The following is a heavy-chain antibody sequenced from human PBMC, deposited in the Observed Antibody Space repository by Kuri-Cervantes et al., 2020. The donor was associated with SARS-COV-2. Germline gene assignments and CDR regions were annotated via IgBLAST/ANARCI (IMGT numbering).Heavy chain of an antibody. CDR1: GFTFTGST. V-gene: IGHV1-58*02. CDR2: IVVGSGDT. CDR3: SLDAFDY. Sequence: ASVKVSCKTSGFTFTGSTIQWVRQARGQGLEWIGWIVVGSGDTSYAQEFQDRVTITRGMSTATAYMELRTLRSEDTAVYFCSLDAFDYWGQGTLVTVSS. D-gene: IGHD2-8*01. J-gene: IGHJ4*02.